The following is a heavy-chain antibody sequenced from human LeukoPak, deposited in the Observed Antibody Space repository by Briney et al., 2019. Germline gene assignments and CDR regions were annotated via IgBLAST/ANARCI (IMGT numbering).Heavy chain of an antibody. Sequence: PSETLSLTCTVSGGSISSYYWSWIRQPPGKGLEWIGYIYYSGSTNYNPSLKSRVTISVDTSKNQFSLKLSSVTAADTAVYYCARNPAAAYYVWGRKSYWYFDLWGRGTLVTVSS. V-gene: IGHV4-59*01. D-gene: IGHD3-16*01. J-gene: IGHJ2*01. CDR3: ARNPAAAYYVWGRKSYWYFDL. CDR1: GGSISSYY. CDR2: IYYSGST.